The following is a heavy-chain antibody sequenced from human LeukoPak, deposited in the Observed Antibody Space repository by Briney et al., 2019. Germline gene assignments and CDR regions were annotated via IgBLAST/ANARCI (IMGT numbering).Heavy chain of an antibody. Sequence: GGSLRLSCAASGNYWMHWVRQAPGKGLVWVSHINSDGSWTSYADSVKGRFTISKDNAKNTAYLQMNNLRAEDTAVYYCVSFYETYWGRGTLVTVSS. CDR3: VSFYETY. D-gene: IGHD2-2*01. CDR2: INSDGSWT. CDR1: GNYW. J-gene: IGHJ4*02. V-gene: IGHV3-74*01.